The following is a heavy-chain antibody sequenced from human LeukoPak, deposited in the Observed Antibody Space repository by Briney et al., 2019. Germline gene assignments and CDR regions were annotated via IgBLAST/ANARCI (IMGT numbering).Heavy chain of an antibody. CDR3: ARDNSVEDTAWWFDP. D-gene: IGHD4-23*01. J-gene: IGHJ5*02. CDR1: GYTFTSYG. Sequence: ASVKVSCKASGYTFTSYGISWVRQAPGQGLEWMGWISAYNGNTNYAQKLQGRVTMTTDTSTSTAYVELRSLRSDDTAVYYCARDNSVEDTAWWFDPWGQGTLVTVST. CDR2: ISAYNGNT. V-gene: IGHV1-18*01.